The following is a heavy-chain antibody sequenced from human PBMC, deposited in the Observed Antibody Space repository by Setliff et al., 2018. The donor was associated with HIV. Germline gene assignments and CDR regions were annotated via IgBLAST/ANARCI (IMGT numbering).Heavy chain of an antibody. V-gene: IGHV4-59*12. D-gene: IGHD6-19*01. J-gene: IGHJ4*02. CDR3: ARGVRDNSGWSSYYFDY. Sequence: SETLSLTCAVYGGSFSGYYWSWIRQPPGKGLEWIGYIYYSGSTNYNPSLKSRVTTSVDTSKKQFSLRLTSVTAADTAVYYCARGVRDNSGWSSYYFDYWGQGTLVTVSS. CDR1: GGSFSGYY. CDR2: IYYSGST.